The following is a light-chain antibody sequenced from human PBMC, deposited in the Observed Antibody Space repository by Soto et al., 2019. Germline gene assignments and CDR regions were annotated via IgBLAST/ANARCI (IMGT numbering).Light chain of an antibody. CDR1: SSNVGAYNF. Sequence: QSALTQPASVSGSPGQSVTISCAGTSSNVGAYNFVSWYQQRPGKAPKLMIYDVNNRPSGVSNRFSGSKSGNTASLTISGLQAEDGADYYCCSFTSASTLVFGGGTKLTVL. CDR2: DVN. J-gene: IGLJ2*01. V-gene: IGLV2-14*03. CDR3: CSFTSASTLV.